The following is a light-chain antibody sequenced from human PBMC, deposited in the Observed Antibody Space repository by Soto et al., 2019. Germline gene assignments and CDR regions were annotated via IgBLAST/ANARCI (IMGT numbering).Light chain of an antibody. Sequence: EIVLTRSPAPLSLSPGERATLSCRASQSVSSYLAWYQQKPGQAPRLLIYDASNRATGIPARFSGSGSGTDFTLTISSLEPEDFAVYYCQQRSNWLALTFGGGTKVDIK. J-gene: IGKJ4*01. V-gene: IGKV3-11*01. CDR1: QSVSSY. CDR2: DAS. CDR3: QQRSNWLALT.